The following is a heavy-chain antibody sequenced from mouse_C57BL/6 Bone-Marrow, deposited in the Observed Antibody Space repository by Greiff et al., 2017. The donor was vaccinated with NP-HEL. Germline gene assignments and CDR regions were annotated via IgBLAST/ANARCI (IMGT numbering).Heavy chain of an antibody. Sequence: QKGEEMVKPGASVKLSCKASGYTFTSYWMHWVKQRPGQGLEWIGMIHPNSGSTNYNEKFKSKATLTVDKSSSTAYMQLSSLTSEDSAVYYYTGRATRITTDWFAYWGQGTLVTVSA. V-gene: IGHV1-64*01. J-gene: IGHJ3*01. CDR1: GYTFTSYW. D-gene: IGHD2-4*01. CDR2: IHPNSGST. CDR3: TGRATRITTDWFAY.